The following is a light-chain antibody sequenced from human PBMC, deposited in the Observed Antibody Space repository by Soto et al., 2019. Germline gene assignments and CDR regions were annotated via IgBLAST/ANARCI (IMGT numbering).Light chain of an antibody. CDR3: MQALHTPRT. V-gene: IGKV2-28*01. J-gene: IGKJ1*01. CDR2: LGS. CDR1: QSLLHSNGYNY. Sequence: DIVMTQSPLSLPVTPGEPASISCRSSQSLLHSNGYNYLDWYLQKPGQSPQLLIYLGSTRASGVPDRFSGSGSGTDFTRKISRVEAEDVGVYYCMQALHTPRTCGKGTKVEIK.